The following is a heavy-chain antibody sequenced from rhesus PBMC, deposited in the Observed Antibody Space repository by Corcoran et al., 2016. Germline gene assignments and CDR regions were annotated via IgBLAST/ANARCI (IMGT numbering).Heavy chain of an antibody. Sequence: LQLQESGPGLVKPSEPLSLTCAVSGGSISSNSWTWIRQPPGKGLECIVRITGDERSTDYNPSLRSRVTISTDTSKTQFSLKGDSVTAADTAVYYCVGLMVAGPVEYWGQGVLVTVSS. CDR3: VGLMVAGPVEY. CDR1: GGSISSNS. J-gene: IGHJ4*01. CDR2: ITGDERST. D-gene: IGHD6-37*01. V-gene: IGHV4-173*01.